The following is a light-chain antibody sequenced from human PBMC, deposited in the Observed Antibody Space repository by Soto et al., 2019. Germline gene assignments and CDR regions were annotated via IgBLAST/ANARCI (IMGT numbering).Light chain of an antibody. CDR1: QSISSY. CDR3: QQRYTTPWT. CDR2: AAS. Sequence: MYNSAFSLSANVGDRVSITCRASQSISSYLNWYQQRPGKAPHLLIYAASSLQSGVPSRFSGSGSGTDFTLTISSLQPEDFASYYCQQRYTTPWTFGQGTKVDI. J-gene: IGKJ1*01. V-gene: IGKV1-39*01.